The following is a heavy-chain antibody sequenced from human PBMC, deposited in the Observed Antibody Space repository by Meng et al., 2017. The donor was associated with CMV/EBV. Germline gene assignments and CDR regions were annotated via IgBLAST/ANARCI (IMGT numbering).Heavy chain of an antibody. D-gene: IGHD3-3*01. Sequence: QVPLQESGPGLVKPPQTLSLTCTVSGGSISSGDYYWSWLRQPPGKGLEWIGYIYYSGSTYYNPSLKSRVTISVDTSKNQFSLKLSSVTAADTAVYYCARDNRRGGVDYWGQGTLVTVSS. J-gene: IGHJ4*02. CDR2: IYYSGST. CDR1: GGSISSGDYY. V-gene: IGHV4-30-4*08. CDR3: ARDNRRGGVDY.